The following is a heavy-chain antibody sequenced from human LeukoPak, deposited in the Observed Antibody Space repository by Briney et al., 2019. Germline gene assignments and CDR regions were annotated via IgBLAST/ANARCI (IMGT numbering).Heavy chain of an antibody. J-gene: IGHJ4*02. V-gene: IGHV3-33*06. CDR1: GFTFSNYG. D-gene: IGHD5-18*01. Sequence: GGSLRLSCAASGFTFSNYGMHWVRQAPGKGLDWVAVIWYDGSYKYYADSVKGRFTISRDNSKNTLYLQMNSLRAEDTAVYYCAKVVQYTASTDTGLDYWGQGTLVTVSS. CDR2: IWYDGSYK. CDR3: AKVVQYTASTDTGLDY.